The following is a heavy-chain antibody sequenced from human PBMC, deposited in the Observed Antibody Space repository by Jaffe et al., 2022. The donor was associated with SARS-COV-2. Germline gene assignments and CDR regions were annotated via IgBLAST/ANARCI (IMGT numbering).Heavy chain of an antibody. CDR3: AKDIFKTHSGSSSGVFDY. D-gene: IGHD1-26*01. V-gene: IGHV3-9*01. Sequence: EVQLVESGGGLVQPGRSLRLSCAASGFTFDDYAMHWVRQAPGKGLEWVSGISWNSGSIGYADSVKGRFTISRDNAKNSLYLQMNSLRAEDTALYYCAKDIFKTHSGSSSGVFDYWGQGTLVTVSS. CDR1: GFTFDDYA. CDR2: ISWNSGSI. J-gene: IGHJ4*02.